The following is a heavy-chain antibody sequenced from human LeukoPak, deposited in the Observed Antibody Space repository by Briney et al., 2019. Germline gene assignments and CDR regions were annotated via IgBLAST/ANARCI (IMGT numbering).Heavy chain of an antibody. CDR1: GFTFSSYA. CDR2: ISGSGGST. V-gene: IGHV3-23*01. J-gene: IGHJ4*02. D-gene: IGHD3-22*01. CDR3: AKDTNYYDSSGYSAY. Sequence: HPGGSLRLSCAASGFTFSSYAMSWVRQAPGKGLEWVSAISGSGGSTYYADSVKGRFTISRDNSKNTLYLQMNSLRAEDTAAYYCAKDTNYYDSSGYSAYWGQGTLVTVSS.